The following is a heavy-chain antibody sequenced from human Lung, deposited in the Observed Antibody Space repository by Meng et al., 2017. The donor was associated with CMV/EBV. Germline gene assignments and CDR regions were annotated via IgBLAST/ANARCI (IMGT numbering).Heavy chain of an antibody. Sequence: XVKVSCKASGYSFITDDINWVRQAAGQGPEGMGWMNPNSGNTGYAQKFQGRVTMTRNVSTRTAYMELTSLRSEDTAVYYCARSLVHSAMDVWGKGTAATVSS. CDR1: GYSFITDD. D-gene: IGHD3-16*01. V-gene: IGHV1-8*01. J-gene: IGHJ6*04. CDR2: MNPNSGNT. CDR3: ARSLVHSAMDV.